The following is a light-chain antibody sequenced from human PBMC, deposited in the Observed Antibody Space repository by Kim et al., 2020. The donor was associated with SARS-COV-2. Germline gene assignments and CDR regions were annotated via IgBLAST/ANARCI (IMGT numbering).Light chain of an antibody. V-gene: IGKV3-20*01. J-gene: IGKJ2*02. CDR3: QQCGHSPPCT. CDR2: GAS. CDR1: QSVGTRC. Sequence: EIVLTQSPGTLSLSPGERATLSCRASQSVGTRCLAWFQQKPGQAPRLLIDGASIRATGIPNRFAGSGSGADFTLTISRLEPEDSAVYYCQQCGHSPPCTFGQGTKLEI.